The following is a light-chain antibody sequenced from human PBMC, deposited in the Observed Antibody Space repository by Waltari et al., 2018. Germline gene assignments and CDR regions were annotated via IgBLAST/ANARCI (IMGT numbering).Light chain of an antibody. Sequence: QSALTQPASVSGSPGQSITISCTGTSSDVGAYNYASWHQQHPGKAPKLMIYDVSNRPAGVSSRFSGAKAGNPASLTISGLHAEDEADYYCSSYTSSITRPDVFGTGTKVTVL. V-gene: IGLV2-14*03. J-gene: IGLJ1*01. CDR1: SSDVGAYNY. CDR3: SSYTSSITRPDV. CDR2: DVS.